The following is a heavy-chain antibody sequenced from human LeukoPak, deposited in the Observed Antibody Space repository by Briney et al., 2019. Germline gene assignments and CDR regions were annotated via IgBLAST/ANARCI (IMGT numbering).Heavy chain of an antibody. CDR2: IIPIFGTA. J-gene: IGHJ4*02. Sequence: ASVKVSCKASGGTFSSYAISWVRQAPGQGLEWMGGIIPIFGTANYAQKFQGRVTITADESTSTAYMGLSSLRSEDTAVYYCARGTVRGVFDYWGQGTLVTVSS. D-gene: IGHD3-10*01. CDR1: GGTFSSYA. CDR3: ARGTVRGVFDY. V-gene: IGHV1-69*13.